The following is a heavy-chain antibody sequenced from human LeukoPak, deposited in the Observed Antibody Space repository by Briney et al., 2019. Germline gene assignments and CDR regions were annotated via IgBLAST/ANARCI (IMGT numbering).Heavy chain of an antibody. CDR3: AREKSEDTAMVPVIYYYYYMDV. J-gene: IGHJ6*03. V-gene: IGHV4-34*01. CDR2: INHSGST. CDR1: GGSFSGYY. D-gene: IGHD5-18*01. Sequence: SETLSLTCAVYGGSFSGYYWSWIRQPPGKGLEWIGGINHSGSTNYNPSLKSRVTISVDTSKNQFSLKLSSVTAADTAVYYCAREKSEDTAMVPVIYYYYYMDVWGKGTTVTVSS.